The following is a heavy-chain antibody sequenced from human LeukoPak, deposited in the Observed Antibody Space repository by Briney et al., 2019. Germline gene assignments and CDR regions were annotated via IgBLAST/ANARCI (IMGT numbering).Heavy chain of an antibody. CDR2: ISGSGGST. J-gene: IGHJ6*03. D-gene: IGHD4-17*01. Sequence: GGSLRLSCAASGFTFSSYGMSWVRQAPGKGLEWVSAISGSGGSTYYADSVKGRFTISRDNSKNTLYLQMNSLRAEDTAVYYCAKGNYGDYSYYYYMDVWGKGTTVTISS. CDR3: AKGNYGDYSYYYYMDV. V-gene: IGHV3-23*01. CDR1: GFTFSSYG.